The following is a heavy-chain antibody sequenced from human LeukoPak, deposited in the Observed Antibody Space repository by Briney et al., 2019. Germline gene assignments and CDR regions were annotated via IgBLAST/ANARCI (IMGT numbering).Heavy chain of an antibody. D-gene: IGHD3-10*01. J-gene: IGHJ4*02. CDR3: AIRSLLWFGELKGGFDY. CDR1: GFTFSSYS. Sequence: PGGPLRLSCAASGFTFSSYSMNWVRQAPGKGLEWVSSISSSSSYIYYADSVKGRFTISRDNAKNSLYLQMNSLRAEDTAVYYCAIRSLLWFGELKGGFDYWGQGTLVTVSS. CDR2: ISSSSSYI. V-gene: IGHV3-21*01.